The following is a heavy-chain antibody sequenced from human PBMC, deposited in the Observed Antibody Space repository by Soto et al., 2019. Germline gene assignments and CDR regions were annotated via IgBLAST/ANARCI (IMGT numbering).Heavy chain of an antibody. CDR1: GFRFSAYN. V-gene: IGHV3-30-3*01. Sequence: VGLVESGGGVVQPGRSLRLSCSASGFRFSAYNLHWVRQAPGKGLEWVAVISYDGDDKKYADSVKGRFTISRDNPKNTLYLQMNSLRHEDTAVYYCARDYSIGDDFDNWGRGTLVTVSS. D-gene: IGHD6-25*01. CDR2: ISYDGDDK. CDR3: ARDYSIGDDFDN. J-gene: IGHJ4*02.